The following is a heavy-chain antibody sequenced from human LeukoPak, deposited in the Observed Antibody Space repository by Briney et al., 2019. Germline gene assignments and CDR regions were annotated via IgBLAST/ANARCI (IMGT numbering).Heavy chain of an antibody. V-gene: IGHV4-34*01. Sequence: SETLSLTCAVYGGSFSGYYWSWIRQPPGKGLEWIGEINHSGSTNYNPSLKSRVTISVDTSKNQFSLKLSSVIAADTAVYYCARTDSSGYYSNWFDPWGQGTLVTVSS. CDR1: GGSFSGYY. J-gene: IGHJ5*02. CDR2: INHSGST. CDR3: ARTDSSGYYSNWFDP. D-gene: IGHD3-22*01.